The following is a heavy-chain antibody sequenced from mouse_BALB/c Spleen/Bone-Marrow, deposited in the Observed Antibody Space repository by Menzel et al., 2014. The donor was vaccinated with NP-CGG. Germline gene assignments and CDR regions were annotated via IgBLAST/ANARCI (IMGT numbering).Heavy chain of an antibody. CDR2: INPSNGRT. CDR1: GYTFTSYW. Sequence: LVESGAELVKPGASVKLSCKASGYTFTSYWMHWVKQRPGQGLEWIGEINPSNGRTNYNEKFKSKATLTVDKSSSTAYMQLSSLTSEDSAVYYCAREGNYYGSIAMDYWGQGTSVTVSS. V-gene: IGHV1S81*02. J-gene: IGHJ4*01. CDR3: AREGNYYGSIAMDY. D-gene: IGHD1-1*01.